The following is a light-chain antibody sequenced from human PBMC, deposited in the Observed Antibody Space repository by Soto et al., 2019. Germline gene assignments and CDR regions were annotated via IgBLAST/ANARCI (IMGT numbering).Light chain of an antibody. CDR3: QQSDSLPPT. CDR1: QSISSY. CDR2: AAS. J-gene: IGKJ4*01. Sequence: DIQITQSPSSLSASVGDRVALTCRASQSISSYLNWYQQKPGKAPKLLIYAASSLQSGVPSRFNGSGSGTDFTLTISSLQPEDFATYYCQQSDSLPPTFGGGTKVDIK. V-gene: IGKV1-39*01.